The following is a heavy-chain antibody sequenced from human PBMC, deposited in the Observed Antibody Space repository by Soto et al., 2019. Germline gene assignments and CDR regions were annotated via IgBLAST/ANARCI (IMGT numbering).Heavy chain of an antibody. CDR1: GGSIISCDFS. CDR2: IYYGGST. Sequence: PSETLCLTCAVSGGSIISCDFSWNWIRQPPGKGLEYIGYIYYGGSTYYNPSLQSRVTMSVDRSRNQFSLKLNSVTAADTAVYYCARVRREYDNNGPVDYWGQGTLVTVSS. CDR3: ARVRREYDNNGPVDY. J-gene: IGHJ4*02. V-gene: IGHV4-30-2*01. D-gene: IGHD3-22*01.